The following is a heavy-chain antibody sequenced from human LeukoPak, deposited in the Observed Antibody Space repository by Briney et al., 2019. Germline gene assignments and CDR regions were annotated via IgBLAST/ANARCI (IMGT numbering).Heavy chain of an antibody. D-gene: IGHD6-6*01. Sequence: GGSLRLSCAASGFTFDDYAMHWVRQAPGKGLEWVSGISWNSGSIGYADSVKGRFTISRDNAKNSLYLQMNSLRAEDTAVYYCARDSFYSSSLWGQGTLVTVSS. CDR1: GFTFDDYA. CDR2: ISWNSGSI. CDR3: ARDSFYSSSL. J-gene: IGHJ4*02. V-gene: IGHV3-9*01.